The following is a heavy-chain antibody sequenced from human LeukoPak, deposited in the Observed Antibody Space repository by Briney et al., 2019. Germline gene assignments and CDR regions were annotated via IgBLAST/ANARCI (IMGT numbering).Heavy chain of an antibody. CDR3: AKGGYCSSTSCYENWFDP. D-gene: IGHD2-2*01. CDR2: IRYDGSNK. CDR1: GFTFSSCG. Sequence: GGSLRLSCAASGFTFSSCGMHWVRQAPGKGLEWVAFIRYDGSNKYYADSVKGRFTISRDNSKNTLYLQMNSLRAEDTAVYYCAKGGYCSSTSCYENWFDPWGQGTLVTVSS. J-gene: IGHJ5*02. V-gene: IGHV3-30*02.